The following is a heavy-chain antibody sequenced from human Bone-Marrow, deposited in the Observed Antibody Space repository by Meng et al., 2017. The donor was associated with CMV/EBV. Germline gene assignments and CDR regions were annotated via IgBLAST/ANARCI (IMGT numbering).Heavy chain of an antibody. CDR3: AREVVVVVPAATNYYYYGIAV. D-gene: IGHD2-2*01. V-gene: IGHV3-74*01. Sequence: GESLKISCAASGFTFSSYWMHWVRQAPGKGLVWVSRINSDGSSKSYADSVKGRFTIPRDNAKNTLYLQMNSLRAEDTAVYYCAREVVVVVPAATNYYYYGIAVWGPGPTVTVSS. CDR2: INSDGSSK. J-gene: IGHJ6*01. CDR1: GFTFSSYW.